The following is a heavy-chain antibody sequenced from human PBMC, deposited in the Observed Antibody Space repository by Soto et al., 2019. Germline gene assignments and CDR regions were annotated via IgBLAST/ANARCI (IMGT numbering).Heavy chain of an antibody. D-gene: IGHD4-17*01. J-gene: IGHJ3*02. CDR2: INPSGGST. CDR3: ARVSEDYDAFDI. Sequence: QVQLVQSGAEVKKPGASVKVSCKASGYTFTSYYMHWVRQAPGQGLEWMGIINPSGGSTSYAQKCQGRVTMTRDTSTSTVYMELSSLRSEDTAVYYCARVSEDYDAFDIWGQGTMVTVSS. CDR1: GYTFTSYY. V-gene: IGHV1-46*01.